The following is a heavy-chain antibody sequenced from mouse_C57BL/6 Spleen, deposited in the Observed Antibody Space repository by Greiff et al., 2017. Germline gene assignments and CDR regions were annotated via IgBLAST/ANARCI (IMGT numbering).Heavy chain of an antibody. CDR1: GYTFTDYY. V-gene: IGHV1-76*01. D-gene: IGHD1-1*01. Sequence: VQLQQSGAELVRPGASVKLSCKASGYTFTDYYINWVKQRPGQGLEWIARIYPGSGNTYYNEKFKGKATLTAEKSSSTAYMQLSSLTSEDSAVYFCARGDYYGSFDYLGQGTTLTVSS. J-gene: IGHJ2*01. CDR3: ARGDYYGSFDY. CDR2: IYPGSGNT.